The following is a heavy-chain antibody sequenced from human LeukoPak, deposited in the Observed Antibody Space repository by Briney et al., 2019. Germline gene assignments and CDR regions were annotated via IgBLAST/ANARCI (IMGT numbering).Heavy chain of an antibody. CDR2: IYYSGST. Sequence: SETLSLTCTVSGGSISSGGYYWSWIRQHPGKGLEWIGYIYYSGSTYYNPSLKSRVTISVDTSKNQFSLKLSSVTAADTAVYYCARAHSSSWYTFDPWGQGTLVTVSS. D-gene: IGHD6-13*01. CDR3: ARAHSSSWYTFDP. CDR1: GGSISSGGYY. V-gene: IGHV4-31*03. J-gene: IGHJ5*02.